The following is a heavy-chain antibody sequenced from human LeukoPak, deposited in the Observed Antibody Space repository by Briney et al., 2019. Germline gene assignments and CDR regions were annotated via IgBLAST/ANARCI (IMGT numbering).Heavy chain of an antibody. J-gene: IGHJ4*02. V-gene: IGHV3-48*03. CDR3: ARSQWLVRGYYFDY. Sequence: GGSLRLSCAASGFTFSSYEMNWVRQAPGKGLEWVSYISSSGSTKYYADSVKGRITISKSSLYLQMNSLRAEDTAVYYCARSQWLVRGYYFDYWGQGTLVTVSS. D-gene: IGHD6-19*01. CDR2: ISSSGSTK. CDR1: GFTFSSYE.